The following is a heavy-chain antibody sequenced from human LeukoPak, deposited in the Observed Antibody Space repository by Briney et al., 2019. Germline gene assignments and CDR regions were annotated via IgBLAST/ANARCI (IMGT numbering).Heavy chain of an antibody. V-gene: IGHV3-23*01. Sequence: GGSLRLSCAASGFTFSSYAMSWVRQAPGKGLEWVSAISGSGGSTYYADSVKGRFTISRDNSKNTLYLQMNSLRAEDTAVYYCAARNIVKQQLALNYFDYWGQGTLVTVSS. CDR2: ISGSGGST. CDR3: AARNIVKQQLALNYFDY. CDR1: GFTFSSYA. D-gene: IGHD6-13*01. J-gene: IGHJ4*02.